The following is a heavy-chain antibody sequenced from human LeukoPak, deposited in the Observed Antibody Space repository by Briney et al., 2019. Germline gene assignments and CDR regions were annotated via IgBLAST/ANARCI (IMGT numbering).Heavy chain of an antibody. CDR1: GCTFSSYA. CDR3: AREATVVTPENWFDP. D-gene: IGHD4-23*01. J-gene: IGHJ5*02. Sequence: GGSLRLSCAASGCTFSSYAMHWVRQAPGKGLEWVAVISYDGSNKYYADSVKGRFTISRDNSKNTLYLQMNSLRAEDTAVYYCAREATVVTPENWFDPWGQGTLVTVSS. V-gene: IGHV3-30*04. CDR2: ISYDGSNK.